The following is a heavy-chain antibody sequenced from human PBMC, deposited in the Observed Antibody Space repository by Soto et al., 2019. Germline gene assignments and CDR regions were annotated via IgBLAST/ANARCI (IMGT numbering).Heavy chain of an antibody. CDR1: GYSFTSYD. V-gene: IGHV1-18*01. CDR2: ISAYNGNT. J-gene: IGHJ4*02. CDR3: ARDLGSSGYDLY. D-gene: IGHD3-22*01. Sequence: ASVKVSCKASGYSFTSYDINWVRQAPGQGLEWMGWISAYNGNTNYAQKLQGRVTMTTDTSTSTAYTELRSLRSDDTAVYYCARDLGSSGYDLYWGQGTLVTVSS.